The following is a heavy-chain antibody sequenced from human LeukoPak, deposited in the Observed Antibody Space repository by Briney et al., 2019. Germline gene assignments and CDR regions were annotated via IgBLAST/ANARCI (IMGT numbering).Heavy chain of an antibody. Sequence: SETLSLTCAVYGGSFSGYYWSWIRQPPGKGLEWIGEINHSGSTNYNPSLKSRVTISVDTSKNQFSLKLSSVTAADTAVYYCARAPSSRITMIVVVIDDAFDIWGQGTMVTVSS. CDR3: ARAPSSRITMIVVVIDDAFDI. J-gene: IGHJ3*02. CDR2: INHSGST. V-gene: IGHV4-34*01. CDR1: GGSFSGYY. D-gene: IGHD3-22*01.